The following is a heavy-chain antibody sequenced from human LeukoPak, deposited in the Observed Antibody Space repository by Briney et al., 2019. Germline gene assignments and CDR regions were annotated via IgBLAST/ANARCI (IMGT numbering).Heavy chain of an antibody. CDR2: INPNSGGT. J-gene: IGHJ4*02. D-gene: IGHD6-13*01. CDR1: GYTFTGYY. V-gene: IGHV1-2*07. CDR3: ARYPRTTGYSSSWYGFDY. Sequence: ASVTVSCKASGYTFTGYYMQWVRQAPGQGLEWMGWINPNSGGTNYSHTFHGSVTMPSDTSISTAYMELSRLRSDDTAVYYCARYPRTTGYSSSWYGFDYWGQGTLVTVSS.